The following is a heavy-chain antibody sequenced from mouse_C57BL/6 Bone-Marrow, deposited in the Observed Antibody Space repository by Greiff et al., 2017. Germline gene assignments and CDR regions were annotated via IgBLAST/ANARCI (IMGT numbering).Heavy chain of an antibody. CDR2: IDPENGDT. J-gene: IGHJ2*01. CDR3: APAVSLY. Sequence: EVQLQQSGAELVRPGASVKLSCTASGFNIKDDYMPWVQKRPEQGLEWIGWIDPENGDTEYASKFQGKATITADTSYNTAYLQLSRLTSEDTAVYYCAPAVSLYWGQGTTLTVSS. V-gene: IGHV14-4*01. CDR1: GFNIKDDY.